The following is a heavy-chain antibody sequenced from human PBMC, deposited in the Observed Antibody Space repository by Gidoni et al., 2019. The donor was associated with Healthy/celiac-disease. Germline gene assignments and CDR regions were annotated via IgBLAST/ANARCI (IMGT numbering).Heavy chain of an antibody. Sequence: EVQMVVSGGGLVQPGGSLRLSCAASGFTLSSNSMSWVRQAPGKGLEWVSVIYGGGGTYYADSVKGRFTISRDNSKNTLYLQMNSLRAEDTAVYYCARDSYDSSGYYGSDYYYYGMDVWGQGTTITVSS. J-gene: IGHJ6*02. CDR3: ARDSYDSSGYYGSDYYYYGMDV. V-gene: IGHV3-66*02. D-gene: IGHD3-22*01. CDR2: IYGGGGT. CDR1: GFTLSSNS.